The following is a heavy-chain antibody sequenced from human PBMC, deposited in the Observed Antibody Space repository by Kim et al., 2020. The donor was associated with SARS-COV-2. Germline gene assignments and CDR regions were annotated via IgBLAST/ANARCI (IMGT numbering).Heavy chain of an antibody. V-gene: IGHV4-59*01. CDR1: GGSISSYY. CDR2: IYYSGST. D-gene: IGHD4-17*01. Sequence: SETLSLTCTVSGGSISSYYWSWIRQPPGKGLEWIGYIYYSGSTNYNPSLKSRVTISVDTSKNQFSLKLSSVTAADTAVYYCARQRHPLYGDYVVFDYWGQGTLVTVSS. CDR3: ARQRHPLYGDYVVFDY. J-gene: IGHJ4*02.